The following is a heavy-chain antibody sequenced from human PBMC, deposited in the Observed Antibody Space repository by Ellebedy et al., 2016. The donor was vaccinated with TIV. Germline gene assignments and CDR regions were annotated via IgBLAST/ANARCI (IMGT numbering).Heavy chain of an antibody. J-gene: IGHJ6*02. D-gene: IGHD5-24*01. CDR3: ARRAALGTPDNGLDV. Sequence: GESLKISCVVSGFPLSNYDMHWVRQAAGQGLEWVSTVGTDGDSYYADSVEGRFIISREDAKNSVYLQMDNLKTGDTATYYCARRAALGTPDNGLDVWGQGTQVTVSS. CDR1: GFPLSNYD. V-gene: IGHV3-13*04. CDR2: VGTDGDS.